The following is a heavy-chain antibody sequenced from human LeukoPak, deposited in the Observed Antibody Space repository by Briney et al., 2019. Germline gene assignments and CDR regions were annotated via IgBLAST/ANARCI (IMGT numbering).Heavy chain of an antibody. CDR3: ARDGGFVPSANNWFDP. V-gene: IGHV1-2*02. CDR1: GYTFTGYY. Sequence: EASVKVSCKASGYTFTGYYMHWVRQAPGQGLEWMGWINPNSGGTNYAQKFQGRVTMTRDTSISTAYMELSRLRSDDTAVCYCARDGGFVPSANNWFDPWGQGTLVTVSS. D-gene: IGHD2-2*01. J-gene: IGHJ5*02. CDR2: INPNSGGT.